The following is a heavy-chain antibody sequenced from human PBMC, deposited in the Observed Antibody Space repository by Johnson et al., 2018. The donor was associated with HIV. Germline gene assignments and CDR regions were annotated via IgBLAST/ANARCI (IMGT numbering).Heavy chain of an antibody. D-gene: IGHD6-13*01. CDR1: EFTFSDYA. J-gene: IGHJ3*02. Sequence: QVQLVESGGGVVQPGRYLRLSCAVSEFTFSDYAMHWVRLAPGKGLQWVGVISYDGNKKYYADSVRGRFTISGDISKNTLYLQMDSLRPDDTALYYCARGRKDIGAADGLDNDAFDMWGQGTLVTISS. V-gene: IGHV3-30*04. CDR3: ARGRKDIGAADGLDNDAFDM. CDR2: ISYDGNKK.